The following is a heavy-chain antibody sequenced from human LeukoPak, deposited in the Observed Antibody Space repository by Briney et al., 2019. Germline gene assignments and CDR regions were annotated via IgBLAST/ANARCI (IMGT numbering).Heavy chain of an antibody. CDR3: ARRVVNNRNWYFDL. J-gene: IGHJ2*01. CDR1: GYSFTSYW. D-gene: IGHD4-23*01. Sequence: GASLKISCKGSGYSFTSYWIGWVRQMPGKGLEWMGIIYPGDSDTRYSPSFQGQVTISADKSISTAYLQWSSLKASGTAMYYCARRVVNNRNWYFDLWGRGTLVTVSS. V-gene: IGHV5-51*01. CDR2: IYPGDSDT.